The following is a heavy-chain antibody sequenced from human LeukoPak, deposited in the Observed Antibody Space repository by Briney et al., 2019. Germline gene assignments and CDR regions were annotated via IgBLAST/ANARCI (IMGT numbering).Heavy chain of an antibody. J-gene: IGHJ4*02. CDR3: ARLGINYYDSSGHFFDY. D-gene: IGHD3-22*01. CDR2: IYSGGST. V-gene: IGHV3-53*01. Sequence: GGSLRLSCAASGFTVSSNYMSWVRQAPGKGLEWVSVIYSGGSTYYADSVKGRFTISRDNSKNTLYLQMNSLRAEDTAVYYCARLGINYYDSSGHFFDYWGQGTLVTVSS. CDR1: GFTVSSNY.